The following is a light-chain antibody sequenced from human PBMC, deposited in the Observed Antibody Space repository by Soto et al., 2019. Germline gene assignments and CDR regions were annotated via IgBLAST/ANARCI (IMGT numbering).Light chain of an antibody. CDR1: QSISSW. V-gene: IGKV1-39*01. CDR3: QQSYSTPWT. CDR2: AAS. Sequence: QITQSPSTLSASVGDRVSITGRASQSISSWLAWYQQKPGKAPKLLIYAASSLQSGVPSRSSGSGSGTDFTLTISSLQPEDFATYYCQQSYSTPWTFGQGTKVDIK. J-gene: IGKJ1*01.